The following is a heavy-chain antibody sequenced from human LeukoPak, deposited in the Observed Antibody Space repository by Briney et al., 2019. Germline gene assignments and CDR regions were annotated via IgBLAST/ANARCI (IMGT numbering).Heavy chain of an antibody. V-gene: IGHV4-34*01. CDR1: GGSFSGYY. CDR3: ASFWDSSGKAAYGMDV. J-gene: IGHJ6*02. CDR2: INHSGST. Sequence: SETLSLTCAVYGGSFSGYYWSWIRQPPGKGLEWIGEINHSGSTNYNPSLKSRVTISVDTSKNQFSLKLSSVTAADTAVYYCASFWDSSGKAAYGMDVWGQGTTVTVSS. D-gene: IGHD3-22*01.